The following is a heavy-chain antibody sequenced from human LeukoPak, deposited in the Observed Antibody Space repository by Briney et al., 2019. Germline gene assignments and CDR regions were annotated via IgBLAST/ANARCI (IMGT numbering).Heavy chain of an antibody. V-gene: IGHV3-7*01. CDR3: ARAPSTGWFDP. Sequence: GGSLRLSWAASGFTFSRYWMSWVRQAPGKGLEWVANIKQDGSEKDYVDSVKGRFTISRDNAKNSLYLQMNSLRAEDTAVYYCARAPSTGWFDPWGQGTLVTVSS. CDR2: IKQDGSEK. CDR1: GFTFSRYW. J-gene: IGHJ5*02.